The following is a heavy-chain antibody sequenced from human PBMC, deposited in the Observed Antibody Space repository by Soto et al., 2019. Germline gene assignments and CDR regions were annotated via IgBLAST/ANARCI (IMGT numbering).Heavy chain of an antibody. Sequence: SETLSLTCAVYGGSFSGYYWSWIRQPPGKGLEWIGEINHSGSTNYNPSLKSRVTISVDTSKNQFSLKLSSVTAADTAVYYCARGRFPSQDIVVVPAALSRFWFDPWGQGTLVTVSS. V-gene: IGHV4-34*01. D-gene: IGHD2-2*01. CDR3: ARGRFPSQDIVVVPAALSRFWFDP. CDR1: GGSFSGYY. CDR2: INHSGST. J-gene: IGHJ5*02.